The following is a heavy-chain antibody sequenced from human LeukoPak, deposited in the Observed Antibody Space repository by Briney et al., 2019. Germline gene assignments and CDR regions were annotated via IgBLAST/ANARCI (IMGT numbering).Heavy chain of an antibody. CDR1: GGSIRSYY. Sequence: PSETLSLTCTVSGGSIRSYYWSWIRQPPGKGLEWIGYIYYSGSTNYNPSLKSRVSISVDTSKNQFSLKLSSVTAADTAVYYCARGLGYSYGYYYYYGMDVWGQGTTVTVSS. D-gene: IGHD5-18*01. J-gene: IGHJ6*02. V-gene: IGHV4-59*01. CDR3: ARGLGYSYGYYYYYGMDV. CDR2: IYYSGST.